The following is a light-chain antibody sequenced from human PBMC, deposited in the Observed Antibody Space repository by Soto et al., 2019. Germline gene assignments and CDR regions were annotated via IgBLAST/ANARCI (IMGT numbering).Light chain of an antibody. CDR2: DAS. V-gene: IGKV1-5*01. CDR3: QQYNDCL. Sequence: DIQVTQSPSTLSASVGDRVTITCRASQTISGWLAWYQQKPGKAPKLLICDASTLESGVPSRFSGSGSGTEYSLTIGSLQPDDFATYYCQQYNDCLFGQGTKLEIK. CDR1: QTISGW. J-gene: IGKJ2*01.